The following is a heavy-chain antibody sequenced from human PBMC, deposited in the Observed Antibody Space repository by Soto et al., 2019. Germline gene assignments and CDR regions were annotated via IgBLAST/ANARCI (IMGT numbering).Heavy chain of an antibody. CDR2: IIPILGIA. CDR1: GGTFSSYT. Sequence: QVQLVQSGDEVKKPGSSVKVSCKASGGTFSSYTISWVRQAPGQGLEWMGRIIPILGIANYAQKCQGRVTITADKATSTAYMELRSLRAEYTAVYYCASSRPRSYFDYWGQVNLVTVSS. V-gene: IGHV1-69*02. CDR3: ASSRPRSYFDY. J-gene: IGHJ4*02.